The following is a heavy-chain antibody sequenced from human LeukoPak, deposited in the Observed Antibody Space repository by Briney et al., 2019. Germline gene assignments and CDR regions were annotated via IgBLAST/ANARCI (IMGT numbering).Heavy chain of an antibody. CDR2: ISYDGSNK. Sequence: PGGSLRLSCAASGFTFSSYGMHWVRQALGKGLEWVAVISYDGSNKYYADSVKGRFTISRDNSKNTLYLQMNSLRAEDTAVYYCAKEWEVGATTGPPGDYWGQGTLVTVSS. D-gene: IGHD1-26*01. V-gene: IGHV3-30*18. J-gene: IGHJ4*02. CDR3: AKEWEVGATTGPPGDY. CDR1: GFTFSSYG.